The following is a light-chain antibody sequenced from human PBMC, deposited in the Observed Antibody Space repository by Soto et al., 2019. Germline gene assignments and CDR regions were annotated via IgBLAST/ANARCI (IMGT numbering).Light chain of an antibody. J-gene: IGLJ2*01. Sequence: QSALTQPASVSGSLGQSVTITCSGSGSDVGSYELVSWYQQHPGKVPKLIIYEVNKRPSGVPDRFSGSKSGNTASLTVSGLQAEDEADYYCSSFVGSPVVFGGGTKLTVL. V-gene: IGLV2-23*02. CDR3: SSFVGSPVV. CDR1: GSDVGSYEL. CDR2: EVN.